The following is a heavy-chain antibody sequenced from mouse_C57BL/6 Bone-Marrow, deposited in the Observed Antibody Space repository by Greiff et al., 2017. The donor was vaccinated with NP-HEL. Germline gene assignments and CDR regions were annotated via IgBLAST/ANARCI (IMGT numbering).Heavy chain of an antibody. Sequence: EVKLLESGPGLVKPSQSLSLTCSVTGYSITSGYYWNWIRQFPGNKLEWMGYISYDGSNNYNPSLKNRISITRDTSKNQFFLKLNSVTTEDTATYYCAREPGVYYFDYWGQGTTLTVSS. CDR3: AREPGVYYFDY. CDR2: ISYDGSN. J-gene: IGHJ2*01. CDR1: GYSITSGYY. V-gene: IGHV3-6*01.